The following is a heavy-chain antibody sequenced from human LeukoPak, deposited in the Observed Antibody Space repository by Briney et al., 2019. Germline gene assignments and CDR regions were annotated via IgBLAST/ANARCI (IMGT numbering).Heavy chain of an antibody. D-gene: IGHD4-17*01. CDR2: ISYSGNT. J-gene: IGHJ6*02. CDR1: GGSISAYY. Sequence: PSETLSLTCTVSGGSISAYYWTWIRQPPGKGLEWIAYISYSGNTNYNPSLKSRVTMSVDTSKNQFSLKLSSVTAADTAVYYCARDPLYGEERGYYYYGMDVWGQGTTVTVSS. CDR3: ARDPLYGEERGYYYYGMDV. V-gene: IGHV4-59*12.